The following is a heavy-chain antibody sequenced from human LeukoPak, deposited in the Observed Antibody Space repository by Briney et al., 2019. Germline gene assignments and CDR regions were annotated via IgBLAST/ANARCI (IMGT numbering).Heavy chain of an antibody. CDR1: GFTFSSYG. Sequence: SGGSLRLSCAASGFTFSSYGMHWVRQAPGKGLEWVAFIRYDGNNKYYADSVKGRFTISRDNSKSTLYLQMNSLRAEDTAVYYCAKIGATDFDYWGQGTLVTVSS. D-gene: IGHD3-10*01. V-gene: IGHV3-30*02. CDR3: AKIGATDFDY. CDR2: IRYDGNNK. J-gene: IGHJ4*02.